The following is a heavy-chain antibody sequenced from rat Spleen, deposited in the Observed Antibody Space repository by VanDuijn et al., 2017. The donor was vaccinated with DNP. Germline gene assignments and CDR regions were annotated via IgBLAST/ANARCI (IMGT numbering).Heavy chain of an antibody. V-gene: IGHV3-1*01. CDR1: GYSITSNY. CDR2: ISYSGST. Sequence: EVQLQESGPGLVKPSQSLSLTCSVTGYSITSNYWGWIRKFPGNKMEWIGHISYSGSTSYNPSLKSRISITRDTSKNQFFLHLNSVTTEDTATYYCARQPTGMDYWGQGVMVIVSS. J-gene: IGHJ2*01. CDR3: ARQPTGMDY. D-gene: IGHD1-7*01.